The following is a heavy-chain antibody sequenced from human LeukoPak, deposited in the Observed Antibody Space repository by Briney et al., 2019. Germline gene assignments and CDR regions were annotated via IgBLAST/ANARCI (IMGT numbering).Heavy chain of an antibody. V-gene: IGHV4-61*02. CDR3: AGDGDFRGFDY. CDR2: IYTSGST. J-gene: IGHJ4*02. Sequence: SSQTLSLTCTVSGGSISSGSYYWSWIRQPAGKGLEWIGRIYTSGSTNYNPSLKSRVTISVDTSKNQFSLKLSSVTAADTAVYYCAGDGDFRGFDYWGQGTLVTVSS. D-gene: IGHD4-17*01. CDR1: GGSISSGSYY.